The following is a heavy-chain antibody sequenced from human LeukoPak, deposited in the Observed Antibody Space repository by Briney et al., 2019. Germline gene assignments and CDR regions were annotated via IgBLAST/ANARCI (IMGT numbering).Heavy chain of an antibody. CDR3: TTVPRLKEWEQRDY. Sequence: SGGSLRLSCAASGFTFSNAWMSWVRQAPGKGLEWVGRIKSKTDGGTTDYAAPVKGRFTISRDDSKNTLYLQMNSLKTEDTAVYYCTTVPRLKEWEQRDYWGQGTLVTVSS. J-gene: IGHJ4*02. CDR1: GFTFSNAW. V-gene: IGHV3-15*01. CDR2: IKSKTDGGTT. D-gene: IGHD1-26*01.